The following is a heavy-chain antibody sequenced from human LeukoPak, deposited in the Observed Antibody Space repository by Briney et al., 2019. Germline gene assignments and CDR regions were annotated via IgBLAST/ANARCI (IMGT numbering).Heavy chain of an antibody. V-gene: IGHV3-7*01. CDR2: IKRDGSQI. CDR1: GLTFSNDW. Sequence: PGGSLRLSCVRSGLTFSNDWMTWVRQAPGNGLEWVANIKRDGSQIHYADSVKGRFTISRDNTRNSLFLQMNSLRVEDTSLYYCARDTTRSSGSTYFDALDMWGQGTMVSVSS. J-gene: IGHJ3*02. CDR3: ARDTTRSSGSTYFDALDM. D-gene: IGHD1-1*01.